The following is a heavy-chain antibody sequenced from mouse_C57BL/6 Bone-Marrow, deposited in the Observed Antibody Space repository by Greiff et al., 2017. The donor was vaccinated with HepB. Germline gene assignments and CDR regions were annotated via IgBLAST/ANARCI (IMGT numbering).Heavy chain of an antibody. CDR3: ARWRLGNYGSSFYFDY. V-gene: IGHV3-8*01. D-gene: IGHD1-1*01. CDR2: ISYSGST. J-gene: IGHJ2*01. CDR1: GYSITSYY. Sequence: EVKLVESGPGLAKPSQSLSLTCSVSGYSITSYYWNWIRKFPGNKLEYMGYISYSGSTYYNPSLKSRISITRDTSKNQYYLQLNSVTTEDTATYYCARWRLGNYGSSFYFDYWGQGTTLTVSS.